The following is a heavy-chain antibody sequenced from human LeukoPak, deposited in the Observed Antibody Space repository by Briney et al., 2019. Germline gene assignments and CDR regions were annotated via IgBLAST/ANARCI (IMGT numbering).Heavy chain of an antibody. CDR2: ISSSSSYI. J-gene: IGHJ3*02. D-gene: IGHD5-24*01. CDR1: GFTFSSYG. Sequence: PGGSLRLSCAASGFTFSSYGMHWVRQAPGKGLEWVSSISSSSSYIYYADSVKGRFTISRDNAKNSLYLQMNSLRAEDTAVYYCASPPDGWLQYDAFDIWGQGTMVTVSS. V-gene: IGHV3-21*01. CDR3: ASPPDGWLQYDAFDI.